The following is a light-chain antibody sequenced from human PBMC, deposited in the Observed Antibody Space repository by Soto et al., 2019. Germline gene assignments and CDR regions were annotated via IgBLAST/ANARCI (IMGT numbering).Light chain of an antibody. V-gene: IGKV1-9*01. Sequence: DSQWTHSPALLSASVGARVTITCRASQGIRNYLPCDQHRPAKATQLPIYAASTLQSGVPPRFSGSGSGTEFTLRISSLQPEDVATSYCQQLKDYPYTVGQGNKVDVK. CDR1: QGIRNY. CDR2: AAS. CDR3: QQLKDYPYT. J-gene: IGKJ2*01.